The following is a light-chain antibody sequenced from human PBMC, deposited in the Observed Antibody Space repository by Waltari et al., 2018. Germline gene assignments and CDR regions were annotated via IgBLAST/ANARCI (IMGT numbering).Light chain of an antibody. J-gene: IGLJ2*01. V-gene: IGLV2-14*01. CDR3: SSYTSSST. Sequence: QSALTQPASVSGSPGQSITIPCPGTSSDIGGHNYVSWYQQHPGKAPKLMIYDVSKRPSGVSNRFSASKSGNTASLTISGLQAEDEADYYCSSYTSSSTFGGGTKLTVL. CDR1: SSDIGGHNY. CDR2: DVS.